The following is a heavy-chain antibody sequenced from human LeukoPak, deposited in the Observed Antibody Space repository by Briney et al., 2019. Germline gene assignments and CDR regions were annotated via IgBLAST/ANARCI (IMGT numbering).Heavy chain of an antibody. CDR1: GYTFTSYD. V-gene: IGHV1-8*01. J-gene: IGHJ5*02. CDR2: MNPNSGNT. D-gene: IGHD2-21*02. Sequence: GASVKVSCKASGYTFTSYDINWVRQATGQGLEWMGWMNPNSGNTGYAQKFQGRVTMTRNTSISTAYMELSSLRSEDTAVYYCASKAYCGGDCHSDGFDPWGQGTLVTVSS. CDR3: ASKAYCGGDCHSDGFDP.